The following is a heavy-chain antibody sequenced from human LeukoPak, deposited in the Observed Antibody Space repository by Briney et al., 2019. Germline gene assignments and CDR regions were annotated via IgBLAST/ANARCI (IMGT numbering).Heavy chain of an antibody. J-gene: IGHJ4*02. Sequence: PGTSLRLSCAASGFTFGDYAMHWVRQPPGKGLEWVSGINWNSGRIAYADSVKGRFTISRDNAKNYLYLQMNSLKAEDMALYYCARGHSSGWYSIDYWGQGTLVIVSS. D-gene: IGHD6-19*01. CDR3: ARGHSSGWYSIDY. CDR1: GFTFGDYA. CDR2: INWNSGRI. V-gene: IGHV3-9*03.